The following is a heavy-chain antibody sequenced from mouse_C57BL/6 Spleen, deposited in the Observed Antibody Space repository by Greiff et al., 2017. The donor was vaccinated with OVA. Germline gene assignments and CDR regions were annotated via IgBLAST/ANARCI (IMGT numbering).Heavy chain of an antibody. D-gene: IGHD1-1*01. V-gene: IGHV5-6*01. J-gene: IGHJ2*01. CDR1: GFTFSSYG. Sequence: EVMLVESGGDLVKPGGSLKLSCAASGFTFSSYGMSWVRQTPDKRLEWVATISSGGSYNYYTDSVKGRFTISRDNAKNTLYLQMSSLKSEDRAMYYCARLYYGSSYHYFDYWGQGTTLTVSS. CDR3: ARLYYGSSYHYFDY. CDR2: ISSGGSYN.